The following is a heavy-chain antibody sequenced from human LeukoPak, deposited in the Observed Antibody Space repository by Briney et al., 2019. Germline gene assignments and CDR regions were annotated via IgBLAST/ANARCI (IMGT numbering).Heavy chain of an antibody. CDR3: ARSGNSYDFDY. V-gene: IGHV4-34*01. D-gene: IGHD5-18*01. CDR2: INHSGST. Sequence: PSETLSLTCAVYGGSFSGYYWSWIRQPPGKGLEWIGEINHSGSTNCNPSLKSRVTISVDTSKNQFSLKLSSVTAADTAVYYCARSGNSYDFDYWGQGTLVTVSS. J-gene: IGHJ4*02. CDR1: GGSFSGYY.